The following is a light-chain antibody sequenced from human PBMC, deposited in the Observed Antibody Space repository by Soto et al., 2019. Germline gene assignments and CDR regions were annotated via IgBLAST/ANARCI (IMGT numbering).Light chain of an antibody. CDR2: DAS. J-gene: IGKJ1*01. V-gene: IGKV3-15*01. Sequence: EIVMTQSPAALSVSPGERATLSCRASQSVSSNLAWYQQKPGQAPRLLIYDASTRATGIPARFNGSGSGTEFTLTISSLRSEDFAVYYCQQYNNWPPWTFGQGTKMEIK. CDR1: QSVSSN. CDR3: QQYNNWPPWT.